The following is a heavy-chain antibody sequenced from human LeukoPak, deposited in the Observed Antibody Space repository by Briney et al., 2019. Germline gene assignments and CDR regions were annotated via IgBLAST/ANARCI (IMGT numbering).Heavy chain of an antibody. D-gene: IGHD3-22*01. Sequence: PGGSLRLSCAASGFTFSSYGMHWVRQAPGKGLEWVAVISYDGSNKYYADSVKGRFTISRDNAKNSLYLQMNSLRAEDTALYYCAKDIAHYYDSSGYDYWGQGTLVTVSS. CDR1: GFTFSSYG. CDR2: ISYDGSNK. J-gene: IGHJ4*02. V-gene: IGHV3-30*18. CDR3: AKDIAHYYDSSGYDY.